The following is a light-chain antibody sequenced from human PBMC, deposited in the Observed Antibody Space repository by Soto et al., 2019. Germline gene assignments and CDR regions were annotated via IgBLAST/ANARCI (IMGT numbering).Light chain of an antibody. CDR1: QSISSSY. CDR3: QQHNQWPIT. J-gene: IGKJ5*01. Sequence: EIVLTLSPGTLSLSPGEKATLSCRASQSISSSYLAWYQQKPGQAPRLLIYYISTRATGIPARFSGSGSGTEFTLTINSLQSEDSAVYYCQQHNQWPITFGQGTRLEI. CDR2: YIS. V-gene: IGKV3D-20*02.